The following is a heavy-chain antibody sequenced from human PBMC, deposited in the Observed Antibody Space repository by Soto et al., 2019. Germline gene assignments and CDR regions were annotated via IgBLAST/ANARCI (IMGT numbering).Heavy chain of an antibody. J-gene: IGHJ4*02. CDR2: INAGNGNT. D-gene: IGHD3-10*01. V-gene: IGHV1-3*01. CDR3: ARALGGSGSYSDY. CDR1: GYTFTSYA. Sequence: QVQLVQSGAEVKKPGASVKVSCKASGYTFTSYAMHWVRQAPGQRLEWMGWINAGNGNTKYSQKFQGRVTITRDTSESSAYMELSSLRSQDTAVYYCARALGGSGSYSDYWGQGNLVTVSS.